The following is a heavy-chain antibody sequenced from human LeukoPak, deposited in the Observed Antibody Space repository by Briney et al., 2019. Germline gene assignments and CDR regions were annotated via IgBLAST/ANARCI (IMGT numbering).Heavy chain of an antibody. CDR2: IIPIFGTA. D-gene: IGHD3-16*02. Sequence: SVKVSCMASGGTFSSYAISWVRQAPGQGLEWMGRIIPIFGTANYAQKFQGRVTITTDESTSTAYMELSSLRSEDTAVYYCARLRLGELSAFDYWGQGTLVTVSS. CDR1: GGTFSSYA. J-gene: IGHJ4*02. V-gene: IGHV1-69*05. CDR3: ARLRLGELSAFDY.